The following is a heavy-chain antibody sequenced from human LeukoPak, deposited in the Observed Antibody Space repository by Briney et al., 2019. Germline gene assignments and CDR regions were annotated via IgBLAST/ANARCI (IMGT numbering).Heavy chain of an antibody. J-gene: IGHJ4*02. V-gene: IGHV4-39*07. D-gene: IGHD6-13*01. CDR1: GGSISSSSYY. CDR2: IYYSGST. Sequence: SETLSLTCTVSGGSISSSSYYWGWIRQPPGKGLEWIGSIYYSGSTYYNPSLKSRVTISVDTSKNQFSLKLSSVTAADTAVYYCASTPYSSPPDYWGQGTLVTVSS. CDR3: ASTPYSSPPDY.